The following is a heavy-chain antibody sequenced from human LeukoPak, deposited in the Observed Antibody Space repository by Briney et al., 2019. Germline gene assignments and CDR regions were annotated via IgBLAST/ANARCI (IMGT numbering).Heavy chain of an antibody. D-gene: IGHD6-19*01. V-gene: IGHV3-23*01. CDR2: ISGSGGST. J-gene: IGHJ4*02. CDR1: GFTFNNYG. CDR3: AKLGRSSGWSLDN. Sequence: PGGSLRLSCAASGFTFNNYGMSWVRQAPGKGLEWVSAISGSGGSTYYADSVKGRFTISRDNSKNTLYLQMNSLRAEDTAIFYCAKLGRSSGWSLDNWGQGTLVTVSS.